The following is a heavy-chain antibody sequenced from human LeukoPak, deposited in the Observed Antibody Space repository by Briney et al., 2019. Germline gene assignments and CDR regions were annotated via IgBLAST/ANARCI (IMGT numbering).Heavy chain of an antibody. Sequence: GASLRLSCAASGFTFSSYAMSWVRQAPGKGLEWVSAISGSGGSTYYADSVKGRFTISRDNSKNTLYLQMNSLRAEDTVVYYCAKGDYGGTPNWFDPWGQGTLVTVSS. CDR2: ISGSGGST. V-gene: IGHV3-23*01. CDR1: GFTFSSYA. CDR3: AKGDYGGTPNWFDP. J-gene: IGHJ5*02. D-gene: IGHD4-23*01.